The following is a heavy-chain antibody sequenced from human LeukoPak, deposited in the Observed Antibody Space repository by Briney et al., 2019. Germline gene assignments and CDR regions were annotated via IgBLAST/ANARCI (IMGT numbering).Heavy chain of an antibody. Sequence: GGTLRLSCAASGFTFRTYGMSWVRQAPGKGLEWVSTISGSGGFTYYADSVKGRFSISRDNSKNTLYLQVNGLRTEDTAVYYCAKDRLLNCRGDCYIFDYWGQGTVVTVSS. CDR3: AKDRLLNCRGDCYIFDY. J-gene: IGHJ4*02. CDR1: GFTFRTYG. CDR2: ISGSGGFT. V-gene: IGHV3-23*01. D-gene: IGHD2-21*02.